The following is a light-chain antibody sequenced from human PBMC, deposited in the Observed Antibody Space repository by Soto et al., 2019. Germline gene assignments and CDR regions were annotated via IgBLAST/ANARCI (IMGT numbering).Light chain of an antibody. CDR1: QSVSSN. CDR3: QQYNNWPPLT. J-gene: IGKJ4*01. V-gene: IGKV3-15*01. CDR2: GAS. Sequence: PGDRATLPCRASQSVSSNKLAWYQQKPGQAPRLLIYGASNRATGVPDRFSGSGSGTVFTLTISSLQSEDFAVYYCQQYNNWPPLTFGGGTKVDIK.